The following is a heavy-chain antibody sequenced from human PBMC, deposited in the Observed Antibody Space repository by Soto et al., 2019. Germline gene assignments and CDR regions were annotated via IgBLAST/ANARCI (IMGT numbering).Heavy chain of an antibody. Sequence: QVQLVESGGGVVQPGRSLRLSCAASGFTFSSYGMHWVRQAPGKGLEWVAVIWYDGSTKYYADSVKGRFTISRDNSKNTLYLQVNSLRAEDTAVYYCASFDSWGQGTLVTVSS. CDR2: IWYDGSTK. CDR1: GFTFSSYG. CDR3: ASFDS. J-gene: IGHJ4*02. V-gene: IGHV3-33*01.